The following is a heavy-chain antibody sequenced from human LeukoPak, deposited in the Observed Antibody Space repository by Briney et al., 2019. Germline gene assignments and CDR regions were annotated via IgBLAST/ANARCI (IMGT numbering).Heavy chain of an antibody. D-gene: IGHD3-3*01. V-gene: IGHV3-11*04. CDR1: GFTFSDYD. CDR3: ARSQFLEWLLSEPYYYMDV. CDR2: ISSSGSTI. Sequence: GGSLRLSCAASGFTFSDYDMSWIRQAPGKGPEWVSYISSSGSTIYYADSVKGRFTISRDNAKNSLYLQMNSLRAEDTAVYYCARSQFLEWLLSEPYYYMDVWGKGATVTVSS. J-gene: IGHJ6*03.